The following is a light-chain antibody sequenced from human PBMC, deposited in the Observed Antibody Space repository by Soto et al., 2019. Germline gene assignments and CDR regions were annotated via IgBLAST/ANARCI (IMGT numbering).Light chain of an antibody. V-gene: IGKV1-5*03. CDR1: QSISTW. J-gene: IGKJ1*01. CDR3: QQYNGYSWT. Sequence: DIQMTQSPSTLSASVGDRVTITCRASQSISTWLAWYQQKPGKAPKPLIYKASTLESGVPSRFSGSGSGTEFTLTISSLQPDDFATYYCQQYNGYSWTFVQGTKVEIK. CDR2: KAS.